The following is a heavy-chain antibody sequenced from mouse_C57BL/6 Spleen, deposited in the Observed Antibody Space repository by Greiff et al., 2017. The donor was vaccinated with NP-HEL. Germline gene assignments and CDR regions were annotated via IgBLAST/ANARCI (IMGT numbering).Heavy chain of an antibody. CDR2: IWSGGST. Sequence: QLQLKQSGPGLVQPSQSLSITCTVSGFSLTSYGVHWVRQSPGKGLEWLGVIWSGGSTDYNAAFISRLSISKDNSKSQVFFKMNSLQADDTAIYYCARGTDYFDYWGQGTTLTVSS. CDR1: GFSLTSYG. V-gene: IGHV2-2*01. D-gene: IGHD3-3*01. CDR3: ARGTDYFDY. J-gene: IGHJ2*01.